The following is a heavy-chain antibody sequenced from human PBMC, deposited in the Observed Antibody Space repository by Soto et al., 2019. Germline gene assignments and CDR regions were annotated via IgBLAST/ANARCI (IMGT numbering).Heavy chain of an antibody. CDR2: IIPIFGTA. V-gene: IGHV1-69*13. D-gene: IGHD3-22*01. Sequence: SVKVSCKAPGGTFSSYAISWVRQAPGQGLEWMGGIIPIFGTANYAQKFQGRVTITADESTSTAYMELSSLRSEDTAVYYCARVYDSSGYYFDYWGQGTLVTVSS. J-gene: IGHJ4*02. CDR3: ARVYDSSGYYFDY. CDR1: GGTFSSYA.